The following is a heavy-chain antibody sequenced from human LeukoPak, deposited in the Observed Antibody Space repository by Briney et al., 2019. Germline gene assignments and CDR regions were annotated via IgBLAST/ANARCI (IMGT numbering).Heavy chain of an antibody. D-gene: IGHD2-15*01. CDR2: MNQDGSRK. CDR3: AGSSTSCRSGGSCNDY. CDR1: GFTFSNYW. J-gene: IGHJ4*02. V-gene: IGHV3-7*01. Sequence: GGSLRLSCAASGFTFSNYWMGWVRQAPGKGLEWVANMNQDGSRKYYVGSVKGRFTISRDNAKNSVFLLMNSLRAEDTAVYYCAGSSTSCRSGGSCNDYWGQGTLVTVSP.